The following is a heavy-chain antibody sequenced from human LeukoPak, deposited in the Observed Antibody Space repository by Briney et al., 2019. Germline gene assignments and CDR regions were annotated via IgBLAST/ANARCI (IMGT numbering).Heavy chain of an antibody. CDR3: ARERPRGWYFDY. CDR2: ISSSGSTI. Sequence: GGSLRLSCAASGFTFCDYYMSWIRQAPGKGLEWVSYISSSGSTIYYEDSVKGRFTISRDNAKNSLYLQMNSLRAEDTAVYYCARERPRGWYFDYWGQGTLVTVSS. D-gene: IGHD6-19*01. J-gene: IGHJ4*02. CDR1: GFTFCDYY. V-gene: IGHV3-11*04.